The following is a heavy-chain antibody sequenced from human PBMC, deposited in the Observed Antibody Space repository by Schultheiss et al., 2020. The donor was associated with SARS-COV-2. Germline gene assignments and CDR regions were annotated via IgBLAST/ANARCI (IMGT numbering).Heavy chain of an antibody. CDR3: TTLRFPDY. D-gene: IGHD3-3*01. CDR2: IRSKANSYAT. Sequence: GGSLRLSCAASGFTFSGSAMHWVRQASGKGLEWVGRIRSKANSYATAYAASVKGRFTISRDDSKNTAYLQLNSLKTEDTAVYYCTTLRFPDYWGQGTLVTVSS. V-gene: IGHV3-73*01. CDR1: GFTFSGSA. J-gene: IGHJ4*02.